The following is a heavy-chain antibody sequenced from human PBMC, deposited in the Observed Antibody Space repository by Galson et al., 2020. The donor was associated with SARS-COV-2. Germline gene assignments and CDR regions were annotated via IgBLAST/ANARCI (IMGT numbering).Heavy chain of an antibody. CDR2: IYYSGST. CDR3: ARGDYGDLFQH. CDR1: GGSISSGDYY. J-gene: IGHJ1*01. D-gene: IGHD4-17*01. V-gene: IGHV4-30-4*01. Sequence: SETLSLTCTVSGGSISSGDYYWRWIRQPPGKGPEWIGYIYYSGSTYYNPSLKSRVTISVATSKNQFSLKLSSVTAADTAVYYCARGDYGDLFQHWGQGTLVTVSS.